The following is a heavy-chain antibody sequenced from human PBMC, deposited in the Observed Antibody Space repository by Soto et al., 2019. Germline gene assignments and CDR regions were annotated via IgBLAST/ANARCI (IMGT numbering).Heavy chain of an antibody. CDR2: INAGNGNT. Sequence: ASVKVSCKASGYTFTSYAMHWVRQAPGQRLEWMGWINAGNGNTKYSQKFQGRVTITRDTSASTAYMELSSLRSEDTAVYYCARVNYYDSSGYSPFGYWGQGTLVTVSS. J-gene: IGHJ4*02. CDR1: GYTFTSYA. D-gene: IGHD3-22*01. V-gene: IGHV1-3*01. CDR3: ARVNYYDSSGYSPFGY.